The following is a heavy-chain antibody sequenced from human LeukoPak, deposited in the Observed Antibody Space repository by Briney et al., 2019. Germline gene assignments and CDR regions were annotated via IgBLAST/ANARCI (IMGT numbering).Heavy chain of an antibody. CDR3: ARDPGYTGYDSFDY. V-gene: IGHV1-18*04. Sequence: ASVKVTCKSSGYTFTIYGLSWARQAPAQGLEWMGLITSYSGKTNYEQKFQGRVTMTTDTSKNTAHMELRSLRSDDTAVYYCARDPGYTGYDSFDYWGQGTLVTVSS. D-gene: IGHD5-12*01. J-gene: IGHJ4*02. CDR2: ITSYSGKT. CDR1: GYTFTIYG.